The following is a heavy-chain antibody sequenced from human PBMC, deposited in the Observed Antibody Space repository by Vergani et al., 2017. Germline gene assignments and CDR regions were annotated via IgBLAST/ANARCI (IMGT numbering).Heavy chain of an antibody. CDR1: GFTLSSYS. CDR3: AGIWVSSAYAFDI. Sequence: EVQLVESGGGLVKPGGSLRLSCAASGFTLSSYSMNWVRQAPGKGLEWVSCISSSSSYIYYADSVKGRFTISRDNAKNSLYLQMNSLRAEDMAVYYCAGIWVSSAYAFDIWGQGTMVTVSS. D-gene: IGHD6-13*01. CDR2: ISSSSSYI. J-gene: IGHJ3*02. V-gene: IGHV3-21*01.